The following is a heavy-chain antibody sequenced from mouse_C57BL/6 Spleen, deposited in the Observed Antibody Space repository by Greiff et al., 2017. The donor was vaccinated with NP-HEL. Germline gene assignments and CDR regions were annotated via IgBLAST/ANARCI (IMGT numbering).Heavy chain of an antibody. V-gene: IGHV1-80*01. CDR1: GYAFSSYW. CDR2: IYPGDGDT. D-gene: IGHD3-2*02. J-gene: IGHJ3*01. Sequence: VQLQESGAELVKPGASVKISCKASGYAFSSYWMNWVKQRPGKGLEWIGQIYPGDGDTNYNGKVKGKATLTADKSSSPAYMQLSSLTSEDSAVYFCARSTAQATAWFAYWGQGTLVTVSA. CDR3: ARSTAQATAWFAY.